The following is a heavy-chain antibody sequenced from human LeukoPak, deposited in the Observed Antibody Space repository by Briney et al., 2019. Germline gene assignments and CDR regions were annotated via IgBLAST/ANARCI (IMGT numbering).Heavy chain of an antibody. CDR3: ASASEDYGDCGDDAFDI. J-gene: IGHJ3*02. D-gene: IGHD4-17*01. V-gene: IGHV1-69*13. CDR1: GGTFSSYA. Sequence: SVKVSCKASGGTFSSYAISWVRQAPGQGLEWMGGIIPIFGTANYAQKFQGRVTITADESTSTAYMELSSLRSEDTAVYYCASASEDYGDCGDDAFDIWGQGTMVTVSS. CDR2: IIPIFGTA.